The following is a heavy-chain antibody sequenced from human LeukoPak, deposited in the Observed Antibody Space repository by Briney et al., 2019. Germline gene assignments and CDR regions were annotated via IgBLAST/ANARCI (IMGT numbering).Heavy chain of an antibody. CDR2: IKSKTDGGTT. J-gene: IGHJ4*02. D-gene: IGHD3-22*01. V-gene: IGHV3-15*01. CDR1: GFTFSNAW. Sequence: GGSLRLSCAASGFTFSNAWMSWVRQAPGKGLEWVGRIKSKTDGGTTDYAAPVKGRFTISRDDSKNTLYLQMNSLKTEGTAVYYCTTSDSSGYYAPLYFDYWGQGTLVTVSS. CDR3: TTSDSSGYYAPLYFDY.